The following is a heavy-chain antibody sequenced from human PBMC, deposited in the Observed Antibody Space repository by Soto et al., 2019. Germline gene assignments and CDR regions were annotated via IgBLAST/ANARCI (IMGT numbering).Heavy chain of an antibody. CDR1: GGSISSSSGY. CDR2: IFYSGST. J-gene: IGHJ6*03. V-gene: IGHV4-39*01. CDR3: VRPVHFYYYYMDV. D-gene: IGHD1-1*01. Sequence: SQTLSLTCTVSGGSISSSSGYWGWIRQPPGKGREWIGSIFYSGSTYYNPSLESRVTISIDTSKNQFSLKLSSVTAADTAVYYCVRPVHFYYYYMDVWGKGTTVTVSS.